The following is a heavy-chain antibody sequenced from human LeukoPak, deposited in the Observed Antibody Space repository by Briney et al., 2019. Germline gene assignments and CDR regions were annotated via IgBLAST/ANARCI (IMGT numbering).Heavy chain of an antibody. V-gene: IGHV3-21*01. D-gene: IGHD3-9*01. CDR1: VFTFSSYS. J-gene: IGHJ3*02. Sequence: PGGSLRLSCVGPVFTFSSYSMNWVRQAPGKGLEWVSSISSSSSYIYYADSVKGRFTISRDNAKKSLYLQMNSLRAEDMAVYYCARASGPPYYDILTGYYGAFDIWGQGTMVTVSS. CDR3: ARASGPPYYDILTGYYGAFDI. CDR2: ISSSSSYI.